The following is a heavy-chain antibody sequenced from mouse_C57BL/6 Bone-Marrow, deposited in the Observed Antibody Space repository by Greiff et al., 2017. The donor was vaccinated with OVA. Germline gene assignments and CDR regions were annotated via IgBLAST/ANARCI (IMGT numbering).Heavy chain of an antibody. CDR1: GYSITSGYY. D-gene: IGHD3-2*02. Sequence: EVQLQQSGPGLVKPSQSLSLTCSVTGYSITSGYYWNWIRQFPGNKLEWMGYISYDGSNNYNPSLKNRISITRDTSKNQFFLKLNSVTTEDTATYYCARVELRLFAYWGQGTLVTVSA. V-gene: IGHV3-6*01. CDR2: ISYDGSN. CDR3: ARVELRLFAY. J-gene: IGHJ3*01.